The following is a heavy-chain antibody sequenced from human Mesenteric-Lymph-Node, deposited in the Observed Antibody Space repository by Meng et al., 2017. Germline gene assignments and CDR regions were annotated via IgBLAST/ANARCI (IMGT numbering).Heavy chain of an antibody. CDR1: GFTFSSKG. Sequence: EVQLLESGGGLVHPGGSLRLSCAASGFTFSSKGMNWVRQAPGKGLEWVSSISGSGPVTYYADSGKGRFTISRDNSKNTLYLQMNSLKAEDTAVYYCAKALTTVTTAVDYWGQGTPVTVSS. V-gene: IGHV3-23*01. CDR3: AKALTTVTTAVDY. CDR2: ISGSGPVT. J-gene: IGHJ4*02. D-gene: IGHD4-17*01.